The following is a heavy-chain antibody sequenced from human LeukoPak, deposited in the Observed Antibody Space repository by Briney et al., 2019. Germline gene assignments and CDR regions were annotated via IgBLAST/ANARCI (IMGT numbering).Heavy chain of an antibody. CDR1: GFPVRSRY. Sequence: GGSLRLSCEVSGFPVRSRYMTWVRQPPGKGLECVAVIYSGGTTYHIDSVKGRFTISKDISKSTMYLEMNNLRVEDTAIYYCASLEGGPSDGRWGQGTLVTVSS. J-gene: IGHJ4*02. D-gene: IGHD3-3*01. CDR2: IYSGGTT. V-gene: IGHV3-53*01. CDR3: ASLEGGPSDGR.